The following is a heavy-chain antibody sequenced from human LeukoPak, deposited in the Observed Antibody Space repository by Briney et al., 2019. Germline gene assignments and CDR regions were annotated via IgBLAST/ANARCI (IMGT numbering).Heavy chain of an antibody. D-gene: IGHD3-10*02. Sequence: GGSLRLSCAASGITFSSHAMSWVRQTPGKGLEWVSSSDTDGDTQYADSVKGRFTISRDNAKNSLYLQMNSLRAEDTAVYYCAELGITMIGGVWGKGTTVTISS. CDR1: GITFSSHA. V-gene: IGHV3-23*01. J-gene: IGHJ6*04. CDR3: AELGITMIGGV. CDR2: SDTDGDT.